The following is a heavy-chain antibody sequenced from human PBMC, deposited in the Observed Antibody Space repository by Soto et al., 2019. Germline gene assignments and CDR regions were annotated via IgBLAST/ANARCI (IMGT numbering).Heavy chain of an antibody. Sequence: PGESLKISCAASGFTFSSYAMSWVRQAPGKGLEWVSAISGSGGSTYYADSVKGRFTISRDNSKNTLYLQMNSLRAEDTAVYYCAKDSPNYYDSSGYYTGLLDYWGQGTLVTVSS. V-gene: IGHV3-23*01. CDR1: GFTFSSYA. J-gene: IGHJ4*02. D-gene: IGHD3-22*01. CDR2: ISGSGGST. CDR3: AKDSPNYYDSSGYYTGLLDY.